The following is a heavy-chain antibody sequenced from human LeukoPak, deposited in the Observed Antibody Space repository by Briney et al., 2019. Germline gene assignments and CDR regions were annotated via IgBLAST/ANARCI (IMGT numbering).Heavy chain of an antibody. J-gene: IGHJ6*04. CDR1: EFSVGSNY. Sequence: GGSLRLSCAASEFSVGSNYMTWVRQAPGKGLEWVSYISSGSTTIYYADSVKGRFTISRDNAKNSLYLQMNSLRAEDTAVYYCAELGITMIGGVWGKGTTVTISS. V-gene: IGHV3-48*01. D-gene: IGHD3-10*02. CDR3: AELGITMIGGV. CDR2: ISSGSTTI.